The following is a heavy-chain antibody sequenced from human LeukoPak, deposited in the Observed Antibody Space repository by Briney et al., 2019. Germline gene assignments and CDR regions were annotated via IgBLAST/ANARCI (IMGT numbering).Heavy chain of an antibody. CDR2: ISYDGSNE. Sequence: GGSLRLSCAASGFTFSTYGMHWVRQAPGKGLEWVAVISYDGSNEYYADSVRGRFTISRDNSKNTLYLQMSSLRAEDTAVYYCAKEFNRGLPDYWGQGTLVTVPS. J-gene: IGHJ4*02. CDR1: GFTFSTYG. D-gene: IGHD2-21*01. V-gene: IGHV3-30*18. CDR3: AKEFNRGLPDY.